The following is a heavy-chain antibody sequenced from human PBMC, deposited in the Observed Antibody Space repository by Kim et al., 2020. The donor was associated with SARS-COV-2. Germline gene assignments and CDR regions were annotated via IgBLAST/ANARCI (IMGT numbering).Heavy chain of an antibody. V-gene: IGHV3-43*02. CDR3: AKGEQQLVLWGPSLRGGDWFDP. CDR2: ISGDGGST. D-gene: IGHD6-13*01. J-gene: IGHJ5*02. Sequence: GGSLRLSCAASGFTFDDYAMHWVRQAPGKGLEWVSLISGDGGSTYYADSVKGRFTISRDNSKNSLYLQMNSLRTEDTALYYCAKGEQQLVLWGPSLRGGDWFDPWGQGTLVTVSS. CDR1: GFTFDDYA.